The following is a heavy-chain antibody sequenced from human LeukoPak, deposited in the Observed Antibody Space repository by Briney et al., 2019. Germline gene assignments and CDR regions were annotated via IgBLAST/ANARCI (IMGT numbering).Heavy chain of an antibody. CDR3: TKASAARCIGVFCYPFDH. V-gene: IGHV3-23*01. J-gene: IGHJ4*02. CDR1: GFPLSSYA. D-gene: IGHD2-15*01. CDR2: TSSSDDGT. Sequence: GGSLRLSCAASGFPLSSYAMSWVRQVPGKGLEWVSATSSSDDGTYHADSVKGRFTISRDNSKNILYLQMNSLRVEDTAVYYCTKASAARCIGVFCYPFDHWGQGTLVTVSS.